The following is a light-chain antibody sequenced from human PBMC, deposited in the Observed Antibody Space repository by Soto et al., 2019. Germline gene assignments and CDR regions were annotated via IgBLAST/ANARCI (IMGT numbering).Light chain of an antibody. CDR2: GAS. J-gene: IGKJ1*01. CDR1: QSVSSN. CDR3: QQYNKWPPWT. V-gene: IGKV3-15*01. Sequence: EIVMTQSPATLSVSPGERATLSCRASQSVSSNLAWYKQKPGQAPRLLIYGASTRATGIPARFSGSGSGTEFTLTISSLQYEDFAVYYCQQYNKWPPWTFGQGTKVEIK.